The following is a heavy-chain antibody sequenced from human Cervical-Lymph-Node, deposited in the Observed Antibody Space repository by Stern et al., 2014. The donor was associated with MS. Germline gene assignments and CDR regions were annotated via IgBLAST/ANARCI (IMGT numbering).Heavy chain of an antibody. CDR3: AKGPVWNWYFDL. CDR2: ISYDGSNK. J-gene: IGHJ2*01. V-gene: IGHV3-30*18. CDR1: GFTFSSYD. Sequence: QVQLVESGGGVVQPGRSLRLSCAASGFTFSSYDMHWVRQAPGKGLEWVAVISYDGSNKYYVDSVKGRFTISRDNSKNTLYLQMNSLRAEDTAVYYCAKGPVWNWYFDLWGRGTLGTGSS. D-gene: IGHD3-16*01.